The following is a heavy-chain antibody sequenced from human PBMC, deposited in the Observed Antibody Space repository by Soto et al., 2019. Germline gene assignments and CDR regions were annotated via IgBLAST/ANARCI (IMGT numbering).Heavy chain of an antibody. Sequence: GDSLKISCKGSGYNFAGYWIAWVRQMPGKGLELMGIIYPSDSDTRYRPSFQGQVTISADKSISSAYLQWSSLRASDTAMYYCARGGVSTRTFDYWGQGTLVTVSS. D-gene: IGHD3-3*01. J-gene: IGHJ4*02. CDR1: GYNFAGYW. CDR3: ARGGVSTRTFDY. V-gene: IGHV5-51*01. CDR2: IYPSDSDT.